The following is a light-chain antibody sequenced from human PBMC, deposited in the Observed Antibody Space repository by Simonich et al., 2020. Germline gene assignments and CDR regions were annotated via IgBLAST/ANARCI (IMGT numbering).Light chain of an antibody. V-gene: IGKV4-1*01. CDR2: WAA. CDR3: QQYYSTPYT. Sequence: DIVMTQSPDSLAVSLGERSPINCKSSQSVLYSSNNKNYLAWYQQKPGQPPKLLIYWAATRESWVPDRFIGSGSGTDFTLTISSLQAEDVAVYYCQQYYSTPYTFGQGTKLEIK. CDR1: QSVLYSSNNKNY. J-gene: IGKJ2*01.